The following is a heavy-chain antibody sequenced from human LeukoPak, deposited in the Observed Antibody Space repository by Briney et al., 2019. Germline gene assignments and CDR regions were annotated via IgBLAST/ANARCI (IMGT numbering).Heavy chain of an antibody. J-gene: IGHJ4*02. CDR3: ATTMSNYDFWSGYPDPRG. Sequence: GASVKVSCKVSGYTLTELSMHWVRQAPGKGLEWMGGFDPEDGETIYAQKFQGRVTMTEDTSTDTAYMELSSLRSEDTAVYYCATTMSNYDFWSGYPDPRGWGQGTLVTVSS. CDR1: GYTLTELS. D-gene: IGHD3-3*01. CDR2: FDPEDGET. V-gene: IGHV1-24*01.